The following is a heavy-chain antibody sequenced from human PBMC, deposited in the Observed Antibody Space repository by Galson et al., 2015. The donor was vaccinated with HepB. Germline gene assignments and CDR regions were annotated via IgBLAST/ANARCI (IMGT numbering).Heavy chain of an antibody. J-gene: IGHJ6*02. Sequence: SLRLSCAASGFTSSSYGMHWVRQAPGKGLEWVAVIWFDGSNKYYGDSVKGRFTISRDNSKNTLYLQMNSLRADDTAVYYCARGQYCSSDSCYASYYYYGLDVWGQGTTVTVSS. CDR1: GFTSSSYG. D-gene: IGHD2-2*01. V-gene: IGHV3-33*08. CDR2: IWFDGSNK. CDR3: ARGQYCSSDSCYASYYYYGLDV.